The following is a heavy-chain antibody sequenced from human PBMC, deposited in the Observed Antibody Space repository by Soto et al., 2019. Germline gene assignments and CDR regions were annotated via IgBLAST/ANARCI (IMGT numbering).Heavy chain of an antibody. D-gene: IGHD6-19*01. J-gene: IGHJ4*02. CDR3: AKLGIAVAGIMDC. CDR2: ISGSGGST. V-gene: IGHV3-23*01. CDR1: GFTFSSYA. Sequence: EVQLLESGGGLVQPGGSLRLSCAASGFTFSSYAMTWVRQAPGKGLEWVSAISGSGGSTYYADSVKGRFTISRDNSKNTLYLQMNSLRAEDTAVYYCAKLGIAVAGIMDCWGQVSLVTVSS.